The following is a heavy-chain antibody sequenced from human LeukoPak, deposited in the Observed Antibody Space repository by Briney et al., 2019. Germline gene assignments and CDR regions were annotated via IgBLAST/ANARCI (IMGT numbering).Heavy chain of an antibody. CDR3: ARDRQLGNYDFWSGYYNNWFDP. CDR1: GGSISGSY. J-gene: IGHJ5*02. D-gene: IGHD3-3*01. Sequence: SETLSLTCTVSGGSISGSYWSWIRQPPGKGLEWIGEINHSGSTNYNPSLKSRVTISVDTSKNQFSLKLSSVTAADTAVYYCARDRQLGNYDFWSGYYNNWFDPWGQGTLVTVSS. V-gene: IGHV4-34*01. CDR2: INHSGST.